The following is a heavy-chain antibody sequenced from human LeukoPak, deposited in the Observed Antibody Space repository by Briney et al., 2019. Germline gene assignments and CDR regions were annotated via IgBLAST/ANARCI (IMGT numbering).Heavy chain of an antibody. CDR1: GYTFTSYG. J-gene: IGHJ4*02. V-gene: IGHV1-18*01. CDR2: ISAYNGNT. Sequence: ASVKVSCKASGYTFTSYGISWVRQAPGQGLEWMGWISAYNGNTNYAQKLQGRVTMTTATSTRTAYMELRSLRSDDTAVYYCARGVRYCSGGSCYYFDYWGQGTLVTVSS. CDR3: ARGVRYCSGGSCYYFDY. D-gene: IGHD2-15*01.